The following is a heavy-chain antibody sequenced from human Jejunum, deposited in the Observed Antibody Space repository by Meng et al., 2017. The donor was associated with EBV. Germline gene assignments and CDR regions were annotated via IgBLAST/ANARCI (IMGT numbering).Heavy chain of an antibody. Sequence: VQLVEXXXXXVQPGGXXXLSCAASGFTFDSYAMSWVRQAPGKGLEWVSSISTDGANTYYTDSVKGRFTISRDNSKNTLYLQMNSLRGEDTALYYCARRIVGANPFEYWGQGTLVTVSS. CDR2: ISTDGANT. CDR3: ARRIVGANPFEY. V-gene: IGHV3-23*04. J-gene: IGHJ4*02. D-gene: IGHD1-26*01. CDR1: GFTFDSYA.